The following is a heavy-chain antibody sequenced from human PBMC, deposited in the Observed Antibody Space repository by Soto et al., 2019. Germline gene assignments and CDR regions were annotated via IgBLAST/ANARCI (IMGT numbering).Heavy chain of an antibody. CDR1: GFTFGDYA. CDR2: IRSKAYGGTT. Sequence: GGSLRLSCTASGFTFGDYAMSWFRQAPGKGLEWVGFIRSKAYGGTTEYAASVKGRFTISRDDSKSIAYLQMNSLKTEDTAVYYCTRESPGYCTSTSCYGTFDYWGQGTLVTVSS. J-gene: IGHJ4*02. CDR3: TRESPGYCTSTSCYGTFDY. D-gene: IGHD2-2*03. V-gene: IGHV3-49*03.